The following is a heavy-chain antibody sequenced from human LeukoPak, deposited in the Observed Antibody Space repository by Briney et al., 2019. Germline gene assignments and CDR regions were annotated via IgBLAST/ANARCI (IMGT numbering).Heavy chain of an antibody. Sequence: GGSLRLSCTASGFTFGDYAMSWVRQAPGKGLEWVGFIRSKAYGGTTEYAASVKGRFTISRDDSKSIAYLQMNSLKTEDTAVYYCTRVSGWYGGYFDHWGQGTLVTVSS. CDR2: IRSKAYGGTT. J-gene: IGHJ4*02. D-gene: IGHD6-19*01. CDR1: GFTFGDYA. V-gene: IGHV3-49*04. CDR3: TRVSGWYGGYFDH.